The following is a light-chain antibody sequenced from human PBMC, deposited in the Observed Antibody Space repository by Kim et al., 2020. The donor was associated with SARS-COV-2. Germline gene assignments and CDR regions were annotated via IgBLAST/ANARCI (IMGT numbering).Light chain of an antibody. CDR2: WAS. Sequence: RATITCKSSQSVLYSSNNKNYLAWYQQKPGQPPKLLIYWASTRESGVPDRFSGSGSGTDFTLTISTLQAEDVAIYYCHQYFRIPHTFGQGTKLEI. CDR3: HQYFRIPHT. CDR1: QSVLYSSNNKNY. V-gene: IGKV4-1*01. J-gene: IGKJ2*01.